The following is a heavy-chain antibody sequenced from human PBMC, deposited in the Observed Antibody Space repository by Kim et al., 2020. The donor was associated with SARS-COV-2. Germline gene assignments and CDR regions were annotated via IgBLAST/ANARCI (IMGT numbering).Heavy chain of an antibody. CDR1: GGSISSSRFY. J-gene: IGHJ5*02. D-gene: IGHD3-22*01. Sequence: SETLSLTCTVSGGSISSSRFYWGWIRQPPGKGLEWIGSIYFSETTYYSPSLKSRVTISVDTSMNQFSLKLTSVTAADTAVYYCARHVAEGWLSKGFDPWGQGTLVTVSS. V-gene: IGHV4-39*01. CDR2: IYFSETT. CDR3: ARHVAEGWLSKGFDP.